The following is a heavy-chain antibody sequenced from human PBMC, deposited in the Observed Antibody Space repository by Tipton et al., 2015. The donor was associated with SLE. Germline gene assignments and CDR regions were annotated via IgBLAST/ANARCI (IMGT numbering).Heavy chain of an antibody. CDR2: IYYSGST. J-gene: IGHJ4*02. CDR3: ARAPGGVGYYFDY. Sequence: GLVKPSETLSLTCTVSGGSISSYYWSWIRQPPGKGLEWIGYIYYSGSTNYNPSLKSRVTISVDTSKNQFSLKLSSVTAADTAVYYGARAPGGVGYYFDYWGQGTLVTVSS. D-gene: IGHD1-26*01. CDR1: GGSISSYY. V-gene: IGHV4-59*01.